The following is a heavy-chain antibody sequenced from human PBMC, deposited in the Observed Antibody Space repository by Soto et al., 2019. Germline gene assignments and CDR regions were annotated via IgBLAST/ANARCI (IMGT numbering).Heavy chain of an antibody. V-gene: IGHV4-31*03. Sequence: NPSETLSLTCTVSGGSISSGGYYWSWIRQHPGKGLEWIGYIYYSGSTYYNPSLKSRVTISVDTSKNQFPLKLSSVTAADTAVYYCARGPEEMATNYWGQGTLVTVSS. CDR1: GGSISSGGYY. J-gene: IGHJ4*02. CDR2: IYYSGST. CDR3: ARGPEEMATNY. D-gene: IGHD5-12*01.